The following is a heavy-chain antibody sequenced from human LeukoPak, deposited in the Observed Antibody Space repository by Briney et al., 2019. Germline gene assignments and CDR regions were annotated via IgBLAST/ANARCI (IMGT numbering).Heavy chain of an antibody. CDR3: AKDQALSLSSSRALDY. D-gene: IGHD2-2*01. J-gene: IGHJ4*02. CDR2: ISSSGGSP. CDR1: EFTFSSHW. V-gene: IGHV3-23*01. Sequence: PGGSLRLSCAGSEFTFSSHWMSWVRQAPGKGLEWVSAISSSGGSPYYADSVNGRFTISRDNSKNTLYLQMNSLRAEDTALYYCAKDQALSLSSSRALDYWGQGTLVTVSS.